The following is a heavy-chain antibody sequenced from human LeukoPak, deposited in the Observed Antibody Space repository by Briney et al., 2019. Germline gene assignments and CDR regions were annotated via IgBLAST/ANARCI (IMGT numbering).Heavy chain of an antibody. CDR3: ARGAQYYGRAAAH. CDR2: ISGSGGST. Sequence: SGGSLRLSCAASGFTFSSYAMSWVRQAPGKGLEWVSAISGSGGSTYYADSVKGRFTISRDNAKNSLYLQMNSLRAEDTALYYCARGAQYYGRAAAHWGQGTLVTVSS. CDR1: GFTFSSYA. V-gene: IGHV3-23*01. J-gene: IGHJ4*02. D-gene: IGHD6-13*01.